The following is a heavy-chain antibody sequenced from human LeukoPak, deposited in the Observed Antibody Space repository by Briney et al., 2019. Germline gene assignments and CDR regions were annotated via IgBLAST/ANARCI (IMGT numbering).Heavy chain of an antibody. CDR1: GGTFSSYA. CDR2: INPNSGGT. CDR3: AVRGWPDFDY. D-gene: IGHD6-19*01. Sequence: ASVKVSCKASGGTFSSYAISWVRQAPGQGLEWMGWINPNSGGTNYAQKFQGRVTMTRDTSISTAYMELSRLRSDDTAVYYCAVRGWPDFDYWGQGTLVTVSS. J-gene: IGHJ4*02. V-gene: IGHV1-2*02.